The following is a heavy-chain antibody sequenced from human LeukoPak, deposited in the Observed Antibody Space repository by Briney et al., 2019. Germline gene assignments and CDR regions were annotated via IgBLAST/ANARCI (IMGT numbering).Heavy chain of an antibody. CDR1: GGSFSGYY. V-gene: IGHV4-34*01. Sequence: SETLSLTCAVYGGSFSGYYWSWIRQPPGKGLEWIGEINHSGSTNYNPSLKSRVTISVDTSKNQFSLKLSSVTAADTAVYYCARAYYYDSSDYYYFDYWGQGTLVTVSS. D-gene: IGHD3-22*01. J-gene: IGHJ4*02. CDR3: ARAYYYDSSDYYYFDY. CDR2: INHSGST.